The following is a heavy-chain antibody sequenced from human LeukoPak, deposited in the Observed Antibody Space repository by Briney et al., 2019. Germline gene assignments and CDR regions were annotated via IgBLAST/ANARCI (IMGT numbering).Heavy chain of an antibody. V-gene: IGHV4-39*07. CDR1: GGCISSSSYY. Sequence: SETLSLTCTVSGGCISSSSYYWGWIRQPPGKGLECIGSIYYSGSTYYNPSLKSRVTISVDTSKNQFSLKLSFVTAADTAVYYCARIEYSSSCDYWGQGTLVTVSS. CDR3: ARIEYSSSCDY. D-gene: IGHD6-6*01. J-gene: IGHJ4*02. CDR2: IYYSGST.